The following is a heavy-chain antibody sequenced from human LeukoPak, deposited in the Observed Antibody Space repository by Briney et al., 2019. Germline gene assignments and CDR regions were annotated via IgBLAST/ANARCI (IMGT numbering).Heavy chain of an antibody. J-gene: IGHJ5*02. D-gene: IGHD4-17*01. CDR3: ARGTSTVTTKNWFDH. CDR2: ISGSGGST. Sequence: PGGSLRLSCEASGFTFSSYAMSWVRQAPGKGLEWVSAISGSGGSTYYADSVKGRFTISRDNAKNSLFLQMNSLRAEDTAVYYCARGTSTVTTKNWFDHWGQGTLVTVSS. CDR1: GFTFSSYA. V-gene: IGHV3-23*01.